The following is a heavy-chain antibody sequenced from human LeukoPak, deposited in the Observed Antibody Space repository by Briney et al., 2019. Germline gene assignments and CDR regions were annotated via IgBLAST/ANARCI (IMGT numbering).Heavy chain of an antibody. V-gene: IGHV3-48*03. Sequence: PGGSLRLSCAASGFTFSRFEMQWVRQAPGKGLEWVSYISSSGSTINYADSVKGRFTISRDNAKNSLYLQMDSLRGEDTAVYYCERVVYSYGYYYYVMDVCGQGTTVTVSS. CDR2: ISSSGSTI. CDR1: GFTFSRFE. CDR3: ERVVYSYGYYYYVMDV. J-gene: IGHJ6*02. D-gene: IGHD5-18*01.